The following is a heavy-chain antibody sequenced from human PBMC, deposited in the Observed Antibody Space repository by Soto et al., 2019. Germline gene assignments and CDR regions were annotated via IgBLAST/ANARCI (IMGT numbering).Heavy chain of an antibody. CDR3: ARGLRIIAAAGEGNWFDP. CDR2: IIPIFGTA. D-gene: IGHD6-13*01. Sequence: QVQLVQSGAEVKKPGSSVKVSCKASGGTFSSYAISWVRQAPGQGLEWMGGIIPIFGTANYAQKFQGRVTITADESTSTAYVELSSLRSEDTAVYYCARGLRIIAAAGEGNWFDPWGQGTLVTGSS. CDR1: GGTFSSYA. J-gene: IGHJ5*02. V-gene: IGHV1-69*01.